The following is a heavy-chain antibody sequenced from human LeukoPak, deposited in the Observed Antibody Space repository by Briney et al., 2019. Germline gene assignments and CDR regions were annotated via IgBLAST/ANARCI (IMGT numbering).Heavy chain of an antibody. J-gene: IGHJ3*02. V-gene: IGHV3-30-3*01. Sequence: PGGSLRLSCAASGFTFSSYAMHWVRQAPGKGLEWVAVISYDGSNKYYADSVKGRFTISRDNAKNSLYLQMNSLRAEDTALYHCARWELTLGAFDIWGQGTMVTVSS. CDR2: ISYDGSNK. D-gene: IGHD1-26*01. CDR3: ARWELTLGAFDI. CDR1: GFTFSSYA.